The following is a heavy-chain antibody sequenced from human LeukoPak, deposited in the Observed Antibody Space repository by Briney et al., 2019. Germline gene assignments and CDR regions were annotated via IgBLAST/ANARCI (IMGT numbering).Heavy chain of an antibody. Sequence: GGSLRLSCATSGFTFSNYDMIWVRQAPGKGLEWVSSIRGTGGGGNTYSADSVRGRFTNSRDDSKSTLFLQMHSLTGEDTAVYYCTRNGGGLGYWGQGALVIVSS. D-gene: IGHD3-16*01. J-gene: IGHJ4*02. V-gene: IGHV3-23*01. CDR3: TRNGGGLGY. CDR2: IRGTGGGGNT. CDR1: GFTFSNYD.